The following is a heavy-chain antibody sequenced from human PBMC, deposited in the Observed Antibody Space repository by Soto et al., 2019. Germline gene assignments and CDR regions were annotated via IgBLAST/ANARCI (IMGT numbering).Heavy chain of an antibody. D-gene: IGHD3-3*01. CDR1: GGSFSGYY. Sequence: PSETLSLTCAVYGGSFSGYYWSWTRQPPGKGLEWIGEINHSGSTNYNPSLKSRVTISVDTSKNQFSLKLSSVTAADTAVYYCARGEFWSGYFPLSPYFDYWGQGTLVTVSS. J-gene: IGHJ4*02. CDR2: INHSGST. V-gene: IGHV4-34*01. CDR3: ARGEFWSGYFPLSPYFDY.